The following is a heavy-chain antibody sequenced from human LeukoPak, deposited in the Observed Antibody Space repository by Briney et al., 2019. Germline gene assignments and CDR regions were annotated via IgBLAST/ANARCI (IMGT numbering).Heavy chain of an antibody. CDR3: ARDTPYYYDSSGFLDY. D-gene: IGHD3-22*01. CDR1: GGPISGYY. Sequence: SETLSLTYTVSGGPISGYYWSWIRQPPGKGLEWIGYIDYSGSTNCNPSLKSRVTMSVGTSKNQFSLKLSSVTAADTAVYYCARDTPYYYDSSGFLDYWGQGTLVTVSS. J-gene: IGHJ4*02. V-gene: IGHV4-59*13. CDR2: IDYSGST.